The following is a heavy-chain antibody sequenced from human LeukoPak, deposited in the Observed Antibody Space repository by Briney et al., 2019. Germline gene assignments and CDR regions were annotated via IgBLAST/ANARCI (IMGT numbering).Heavy chain of an antibody. Sequence: SETLSLTCTVPSGSLGSYYWNWLRQPAGKGLEWIGHIYTSGSTNYNPSLKSRVTMSVDTSKNQFSLKLNSVTAADTAFYYCAREYSSSSGKALDYWGQGTLVTVSS. CDR3: AREYSSSSGKALDY. V-gene: IGHV4-4*07. CDR1: SGSLGSYY. D-gene: IGHD6-6*01. CDR2: IYTSGST. J-gene: IGHJ4*02.